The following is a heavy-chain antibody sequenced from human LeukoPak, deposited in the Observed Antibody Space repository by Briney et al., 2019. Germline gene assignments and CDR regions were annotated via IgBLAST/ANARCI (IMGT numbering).Heavy chain of an antibody. Sequence: PSETLSLTCAVYGGSFSGYYWSWIRQPPGKGLEWIGEVNHIGNTNYNPSLKSRVPISVDTSKNQFSLKLSSVTAADTAVYYCARGGYCSGGSCYSGGYYFDYWGQGTLVTVSS. CDR2: VNHIGNT. D-gene: IGHD2-15*01. V-gene: IGHV4-34*01. CDR3: ARGGYCSGGSCYSGGYYFDY. CDR1: GGSFSGYY. J-gene: IGHJ4*02.